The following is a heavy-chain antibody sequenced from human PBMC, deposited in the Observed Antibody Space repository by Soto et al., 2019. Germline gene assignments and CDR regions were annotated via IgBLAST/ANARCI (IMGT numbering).Heavy chain of an antibody. D-gene: IGHD4-17*01. CDR1: GFTFFAYW. CDR2: INSDGSHT. J-gene: IGHJ5*01. CDR3: AKEGDDGDYGGENWFDS. Sequence: EVQLVESGGGLVQPGGSLRLSCAASGFTFFAYWIHWVRQVPGKGLVWVSRINSDGSHTSYADSVRGRFTISRDNSKNTVYLQMNSLTAEDTAVYYCAKEGDDGDYGGENWFDSWGQGSLVTVSS. V-gene: IGHV3-74*01.